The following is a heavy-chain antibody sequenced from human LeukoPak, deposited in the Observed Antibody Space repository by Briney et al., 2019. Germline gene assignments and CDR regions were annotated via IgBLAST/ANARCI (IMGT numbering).Heavy chain of an antibody. V-gene: IGHV4-61*02. CDR1: GGSISSGSYY. Sequence: SETLSLTCTVSGGSISSGSYYWSWIRQPAGKGLEWIGRIYTSGSTNYNPSLKSRVTISVDTSKNQFSLKLSSVTAADTAVYYCARAPKYYGSGFDPWGQGTLVTVSS. CDR3: ARAPKYYGSGFDP. J-gene: IGHJ5*02. D-gene: IGHD3-10*01. CDR2: IYTSGST.